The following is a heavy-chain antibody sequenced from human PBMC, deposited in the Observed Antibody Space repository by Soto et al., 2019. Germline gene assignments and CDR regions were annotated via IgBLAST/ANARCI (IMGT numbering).Heavy chain of an antibody. D-gene: IGHD5-12*01. V-gene: IGHV1-69*12. CDR3: AREGGYSGFGRRQYYFDY. CDR2: IIPIFGTA. Sequence: QVQLVQSGAEVKKPGSSVKVSCKAAGGTFSSYAISWVRQAPGQGLEWMGGIIPIFGTANYAQKFQGRVTINVDASTSTADMELSSLRSEDTAVYYCAREGGYSGFGRRQYYFDYWGQGTLVTVSS. J-gene: IGHJ4*02. CDR1: GGTFSSYA.